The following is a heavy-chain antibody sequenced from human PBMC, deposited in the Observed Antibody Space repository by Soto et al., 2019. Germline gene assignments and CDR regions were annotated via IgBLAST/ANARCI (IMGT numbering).Heavy chain of an antibody. CDR3: TRTSTSGTRFDS. D-gene: IGHD1-1*01. Sequence: QVQLQESGPGLVKPSGTLSLTCAVSGGSISTSNWWSWVRQPPGKGLEWIGEVYHSGSTNYNPSFKIRVAMSADKPTNQCALKLNSVTAADTALYYGTRTSTSGTRFDSWGQGSLVTVSS. CDR1: GGSISTSNW. J-gene: IGHJ4*02. V-gene: IGHV4-4*02. CDR2: VYHSGST.